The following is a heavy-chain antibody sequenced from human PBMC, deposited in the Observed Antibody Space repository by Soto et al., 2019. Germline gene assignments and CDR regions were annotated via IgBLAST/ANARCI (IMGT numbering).Heavy chain of an antibody. J-gene: IGHJ5*02. CDR2: IYYSGTS. CDR3: ARLHCDSPNCVPLDP. D-gene: IGHD2-2*01. Sequence: QLQLQESGPGLVKPSETLSLTCTVSGGSISDDTYYWGWIRQPPGKGLEWIGSIYYSGTSPYNPSLKSRVTMSVDTSQKQLSLRLSSVTAADTAVYYCARLHCDSPNCVPLDPWGQGTLVIVSS. CDR1: GGSISDDTYY. V-gene: IGHV4-39*01.